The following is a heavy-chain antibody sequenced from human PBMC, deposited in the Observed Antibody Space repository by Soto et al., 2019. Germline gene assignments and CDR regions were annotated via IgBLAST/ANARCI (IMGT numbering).Heavy chain of an antibody. CDR1: GFTLSSYE. CDR3: ARDAYDSSGYYRQYY. CDR2: ISTSGSSI. D-gene: IGHD3-22*01. J-gene: IGHJ4*02. Sequence: GGSLRLSCVASGFTLSSYEMNWVRQAPGKGLEWVSDISTSGSSISYADSVKGRFTISRDNAKNSLYLQMNSLRAEDSGVYYCARDAYDSSGYYRQYYWGQGALVTVSS. V-gene: IGHV3-48*03.